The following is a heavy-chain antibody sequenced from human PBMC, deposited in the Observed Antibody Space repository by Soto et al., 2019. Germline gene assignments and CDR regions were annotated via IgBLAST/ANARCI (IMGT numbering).Heavy chain of an antibody. D-gene: IGHD2-2*01. CDR2: TYHTGTA. J-gene: IGHJ6*02. CDR3: ARLGGYCSSTSCYGYYGMDV. V-gene: IGHV4-30-2*01. CDR1: GGSISSGGYS. Sequence: PSETLSLTCAVSGGSISSGGYSWTWIRQPPGKGLEWVGHTYHTGTAYYSPSLKSRVTISVDTSKNQFSLKVSSATAADTAVYYCARLGGYCSSTSCYGYYGMDVWGQGTTVTVSS.